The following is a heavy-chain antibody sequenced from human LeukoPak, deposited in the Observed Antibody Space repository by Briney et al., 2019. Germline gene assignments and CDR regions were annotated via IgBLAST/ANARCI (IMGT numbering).Heavy chain of an antibody. V-gene: IGHV1-18*01. CDR2: ISAYNGNT. J-gene: IGHJ4*02. CDR1: GYTFTSYG. Sequence: ASVKVSCKASGYTFTSYGISWVRQAPGQGLEWMGWISAYNGNTNYAQKLQGRVTMTTDTSTSKAYMELRSLRSDDTAVYYCARDNHSSSWYVCLDYWGQGTLVTVSS. CDR3: ARDNHSSSWYVCLDY. D-gene: IGHD6-13*01.